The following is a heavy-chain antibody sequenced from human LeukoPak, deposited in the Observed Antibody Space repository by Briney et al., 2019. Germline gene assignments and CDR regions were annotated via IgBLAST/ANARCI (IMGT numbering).Heavy chain of an antibody. V-gene: IGHV1-18*04. Sequence: GASVKVSCTASGYTFTRYGISWVRQAPGQGLDYMGRISANNGDTEYAQNLQGRVTMTTDTSTSTAYMEVRSLRSDDTAVYYCARKPTGRAFDIWGQGTMVTVSS. CDR2: ISANNGDT. D-gene: IGHD4-17*01. J-gene: IGHJ3*02. CDR1: GYTFTRYG. CDR3: ARKPTGRAFDI.